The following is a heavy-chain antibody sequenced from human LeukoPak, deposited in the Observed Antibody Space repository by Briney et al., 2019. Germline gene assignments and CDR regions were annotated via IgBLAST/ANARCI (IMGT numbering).Heavy chain of an antibody. CDR2: ISTDGSNR. CDR1: GYAFSSYA. CDR3: ARVQSGSDAFDI. V-gene: IGHV3-30-3*01. J-gene: IGHJ3*02. Sequence: GGSLRPSCAASGYAFSSYAMHWVRQAPGKGPEWVAAISTDGSNRFYADSVKGRFTFSRDNSKNTLYLQMNNLRVEDTATYYCARVQSGSDAFDIWGQGRMVTVSS.